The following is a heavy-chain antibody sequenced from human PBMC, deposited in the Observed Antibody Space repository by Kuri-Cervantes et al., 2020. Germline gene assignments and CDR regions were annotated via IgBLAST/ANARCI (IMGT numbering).Heavy chain of an antibody. Sequence: GESLKISCAASGFTFSSYCMHWVRQAPGKGLEWVAVIWYDGSNKYYADSVKGRFTISRDNAKNSLYLQINSLRAEDTAVYYCARDWATYYSDSRGQHYYYGMDVWGQGTTVTVSS. V-gene: IGHV3-33*01. CDR3: ARDWATYYSDSRGQHYYYGMDV. J-gene: IGHJ6*02. D-gene: IGHD3-22*01. CDR1: GFTFSSYC. CDR2: IWYDGSNK.